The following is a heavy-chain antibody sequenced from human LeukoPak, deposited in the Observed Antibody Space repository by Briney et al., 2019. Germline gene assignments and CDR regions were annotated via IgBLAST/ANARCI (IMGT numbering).Heavy chain of an antibody. J-gene: IGHJ6*03. CDR2: IRYNGNNQ. CDR1: GFTFNNYG. V-gene: IGHV3-30*02. Sequence: GRSLRLSCAASGFTFNNYGMHWVRQAPGKGLEWVAFIRYNGNNQYYADSVKGRFTISRDNSKNTLYLQMNSLKGDDTAVYYCAKDSAFYYIDVWGKGTTVIISS. CDR3: AKDSAFYYIDV. D-gene: IGHD3-10*01.